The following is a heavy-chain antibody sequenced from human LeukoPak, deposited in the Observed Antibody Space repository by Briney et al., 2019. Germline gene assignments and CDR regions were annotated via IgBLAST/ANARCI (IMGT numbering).Heavy chain of an antibody. CDR2: ISYDGSNK. J-gene: IGHJ4*02. CDR3: ANSAAVDY. CDR1: GLSFSNYA. Sequence: GGSLRLSCAASGLSFSNYAMSWVRQAPGKGLEWVAVISYDGSNKYYADSVKGRFTISRDNSKNTLYLQMNSLRAEDTAVYYCANSAAVDYWGQGTLVTVSS. V-gene: IGHV3-30*18. D-gene: IGHD2-15*01.